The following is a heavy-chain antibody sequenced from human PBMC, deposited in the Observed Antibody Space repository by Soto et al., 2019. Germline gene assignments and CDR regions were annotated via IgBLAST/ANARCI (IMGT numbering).Heavy chain of an antibody. Sequence: NPSETLSLTCTVSGGSISSSSYYWGWIRQPPGKGLEWIGSIYYSGSTYYNPSLKSRVTISVDTSKNQFSLKLSSVTAADTAVYYCASFTRNHLTDYWGQGTLVTVSS. CDR1: GGSISSSSYY. CDR2: IYYSGST. D-gene: IGHD3-9*01. CDR3: ASFTRNHLTDY. V-gene: IGHV4-39*01. J-gene: IGHJ4*02.